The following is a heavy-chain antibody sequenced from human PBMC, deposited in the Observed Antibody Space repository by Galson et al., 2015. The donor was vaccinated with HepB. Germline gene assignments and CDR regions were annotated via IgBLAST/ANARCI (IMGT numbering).Heavy chain of an antibody. D-gene: IGHD4-11*01. Sequence: SVKVSCKASGGTFSSYTISWVRQAPGQGLEWMGRIIPILGIANYAQKFQGRVTITADKSTSTAYMELSSLRSEDTAVYYCARGEIYSNYVESVYGMDVWGQGTTVTVSS. CDR2: IIPILGIA. V-gene: IGHV1-69*02. J-gene: IGHJ6*02. CDR3: ARGEIYSNYVESVYGMDV. CDR1: GGTFSSYT.